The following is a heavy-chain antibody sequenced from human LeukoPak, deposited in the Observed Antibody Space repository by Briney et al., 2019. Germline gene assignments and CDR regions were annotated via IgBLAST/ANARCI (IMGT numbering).Heavy chain of an antibody. CDR3: GRGGIAAAASGIDY. Sequence: SQTLSLTCAVSGGSISSGGYSWSWIRQPPGKGLEWIGYIYQNGNTYYSPSLKSRVTISVDRSKNQFSLNLSSVTAADTAVYYCGRGGIAAAASGIDYWGQGTLVAVSS. D-gene: IGHD6-13*01. J-gene: IGHJ4*02. CDR1: GGSISSGGYS. CDR2: IYQNGNT. V-gene: IGHV4-30-2*01.